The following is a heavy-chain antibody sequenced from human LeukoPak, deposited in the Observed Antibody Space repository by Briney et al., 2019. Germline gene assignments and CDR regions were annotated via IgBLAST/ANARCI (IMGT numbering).Heavy chain of an antibody. CDR1: GFTFSSYG. V-gene: IGHV3-30*18. CDR3: AKQGGRWLQLGGDYFDY. D-gene: IGHD5-24*01. J-gene: IGHJ4*02. CDR2: ISYDGSNK. Sequence: GGSLRLSCAASGFTFSSYGMHWVRQAPGKGLEWVAVISYDGSNKYYADSVKGRFTISRDNSKNTLYLQMNSLRAEDTAVYYCAKQGGRWLQLGGDYFDYWGQGTLVTVSS.